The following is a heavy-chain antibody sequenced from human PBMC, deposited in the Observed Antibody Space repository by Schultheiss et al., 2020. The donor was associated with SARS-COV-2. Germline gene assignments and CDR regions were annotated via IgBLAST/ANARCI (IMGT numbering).Heavy chain of an antibody. V-gene: IGHV4-39*01. Sequence: SETLSLTCTVSGGSISSGSYYWSWIRQHPGKGLEWIGYIYYSGSTYYNPSLKSRVTISVDTSKNQFSLKLSSVTAADTAVYYCARGGHYYDSSGYYYQHWGQGTLVTVSS. CDR2: IYYSGST. J-gene: IGHJ1*01. CDR3: ARGGHYYDSSGYYYQH. CDR1: GGSISSGSYY. D-gene: IGHD3-22*01.